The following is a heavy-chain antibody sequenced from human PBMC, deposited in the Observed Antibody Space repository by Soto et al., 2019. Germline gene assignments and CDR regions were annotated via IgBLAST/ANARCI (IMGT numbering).Heavy chain of an antibody. D-gene: IGHD2-2*02. V-gene: IGHV3-21*01. J-gene: IGHJ6*02. CDR1: GFTFSTYS. CDR3: AREYTAWPLAYGLDV. Sequence: SGGSLRLSCVGSGFTFSTYSINWVRPAPGKGLEWVSSISSRSDIYYADSVKGRFTISRDNAKNSVSLQMNSLRAEDTAVYYCAREYTAWPLAYGLDVWGQGTTVTVSS. CDR2: ISSRSDI.